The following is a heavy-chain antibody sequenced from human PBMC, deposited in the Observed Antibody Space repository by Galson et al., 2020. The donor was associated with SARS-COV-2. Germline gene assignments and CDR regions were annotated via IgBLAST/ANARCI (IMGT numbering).Heavy chain of an antibody. V-gene: IGHV3-33*01. D-gene: IGHD6-19*01. Sequence: QLGESLKISCAASGFTFSSYGMHWVRQAPGKGLEWVAVIWYDGSNKYYADSVKGRFTISRDNSKNTLYLQMNSLRAEDTAVYYCARGAGSGWWDWGQGTLVTVSS. J-gene: IGHJ4*02. CDR1: GFTFSSYG. CDR2: IWYDGSNK. CDR3: ARGAGSGWWD.